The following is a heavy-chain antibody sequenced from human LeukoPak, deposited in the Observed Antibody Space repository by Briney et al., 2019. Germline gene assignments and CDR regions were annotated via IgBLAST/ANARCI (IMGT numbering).Heavy chain of an antibody. Sequence: ASVKVSCRASGYIFDIYAMIWVRQAPGQGLELMGWINTNTGIPTYAQGFTGRFVFSLDTSVSTAYLHISSLKTEDTAVYYCARDYTVALGTTTYFQYWGQGTLVTVSS. D-gene: IGHD1-7*01. V-gene: IGHV7-4-1*02. CDR3: ARDYTVALGTTTYFQY. J-gene: IGHJ1*01. CDR2: INTNTGIP. CDR1: GYIFDIYA.